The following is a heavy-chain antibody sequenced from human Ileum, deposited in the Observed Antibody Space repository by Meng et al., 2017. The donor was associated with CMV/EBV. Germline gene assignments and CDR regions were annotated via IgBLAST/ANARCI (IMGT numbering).Heavy chain of an antibody. V-gene: IGHV3-11*01. D-gene: IGHD1/OR15-1a*01. CDR3: ARDRNSFYFDY. Sequence: GGSLRLSCKTSGFTFSNYRMSWIRQAPGKGLEWVSYVSSDDSTIFYADSVKGRFTISRDNAKNSLYLQMNSLRAEDTAVYYCARDRNSFYFDYCGQGTRVTVSS. CDR2: VSSDDSTI. J-gene: IGHJ4*02. CDR1: GFTFSNYR.